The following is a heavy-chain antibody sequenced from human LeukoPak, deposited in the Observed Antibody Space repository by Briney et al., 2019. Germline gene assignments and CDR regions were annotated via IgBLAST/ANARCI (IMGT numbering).Heavy chain of an antibody. CDR3: AHSSSWQYFDY. D-gene: IGHD6-13*01. J-gene: IGHJ4*02. CDR1: GGSFSGYH. Sequence: PSETLSLTCAVYGGSFSGYHWSWIRQPPGKGLEWIGEINHSETTNYNPSLKSRVTISVDTSKNQFSLKLNSVTAADTAVYYCAHSSSWQYFDYWGQGTLVTVSS. V-gene: IGHV4-34*01. CDR2: INHSETT.